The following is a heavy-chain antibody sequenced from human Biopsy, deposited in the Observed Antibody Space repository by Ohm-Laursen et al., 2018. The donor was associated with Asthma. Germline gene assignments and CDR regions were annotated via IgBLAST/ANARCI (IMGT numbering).Heavy chain of an antibody. CDR1: GYSLTDLS. J-gene: IGHJ4*02. V-gene: IGHV1-24*01. CDR2: HDREEGGA. Sequence: ASVKVSCKISGYSLTDLSMHWVRQAPGQGLEWMGGHDREEGGAVIARRFQGRVTMTRDTSISTAYMELSSLRSEDTAVYYCTRWSLRVRDTPNDYWGQGTLVTVSS. D-gene: IGHD5-24*01. CDR3: TRWSLRVRDTPNDY.